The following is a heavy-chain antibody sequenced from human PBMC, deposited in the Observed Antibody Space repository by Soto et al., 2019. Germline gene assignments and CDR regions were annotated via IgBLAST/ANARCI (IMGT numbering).Heavy chain of an antibody. CDR2: TYYKSKWYS. V-gene: IGHV6-1*01. CDR3: ARLRKSDVVSWHWFDS. J-gene: IGHJ5*01. Sequence: SQTLSLTCAISGDSVSSNNAAWTWIRQSPSRGLEWLGRTYYKSKWYSDYAVSVKSRIIINSDTTKNQVSLQLNSVTAEDTAVYFCARLRKSDVVSWHWFDSWAQGTLVTVSS. CDR1: GDSVSSNNAA.